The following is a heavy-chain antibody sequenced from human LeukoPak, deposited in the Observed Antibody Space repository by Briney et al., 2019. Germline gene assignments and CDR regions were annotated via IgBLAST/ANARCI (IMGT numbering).Heavy chain of an antibody. CDR1: GFTFSSYA. J-gene: IGHJ4*02. Sequence: PGGSLRLSCAASGFTFSSYAMHWVRQAPGKGLEWVAVISYDGSNKYYADSVKGRFTISRDNSKNTLYLQMNSLRAEDTAVYYCVRVHGWAFDYWGQGALVTVSS. D-gene: IGHD3-10*01. V-gene: IGHV3-30-3*01. CDR2: ISYDGSNK. CDR3: VRVHGWAFDY.